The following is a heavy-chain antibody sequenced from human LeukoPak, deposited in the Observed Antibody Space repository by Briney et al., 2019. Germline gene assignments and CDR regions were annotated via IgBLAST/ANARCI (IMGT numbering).Heavy chain of an antibody. Sequence: SETLSLTCAVYGGSFSGYYWSWIRQPPGKGLEWIGEINHSGSTNYNPSLKSRVTISVDTSKSQFSLKLSSVTAADTAVYYCARGADYGNYVGYFQHWGQGTLVTVSS. CDR3: ARGADYGNYVGYFQH. CDR1: GGSFSGYY. D-gene: IGHD4-11*01. V-gene: IGHV4-34*01. J-gene: IGHJ1*01. CDR2: INHSGST.